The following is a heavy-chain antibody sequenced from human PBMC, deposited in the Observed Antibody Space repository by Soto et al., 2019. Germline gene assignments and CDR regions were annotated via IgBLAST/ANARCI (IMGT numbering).Heavy chain of an antibody. Sequence: QVKLVQSGAEVKTPGASVKVSCKASGYTFSTYGISWVRQAPGQGLEWMGWISTYNGNTDYAQKVQGTVTMTTETSTSTAYMELRSLRPDDTAVYYCARGYYDDYWGQGTLVTVSS. CDR3: ARGYYDDY. CDR2: ISTYNGNT. V-gene: IGHV1-18*01. J-gene: IGHJ4*02. CDR1: GYTFSTYG.